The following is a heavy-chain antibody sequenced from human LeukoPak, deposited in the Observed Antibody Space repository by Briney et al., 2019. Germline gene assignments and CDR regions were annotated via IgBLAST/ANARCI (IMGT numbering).Heavy chain of an antibody. D-gene: IGHD1-26*01. Sequence: PGGSLRLSCAASGFTFSDYYMSWIRQAPGRGLEWVSYISSSGGYRTYADSVKGRFTISRDDAKNSLYLQMNSLRAEDTAVYYCAGDSRTGASSFGYWGQGTLVTVSS. CDR1: GFTFSDYY. CDR3: AGDSRTGASSFGY. J-gene: IGHJ4*02. V-gene: IGHV3-11*06. CDR2: ISSSGGYR.